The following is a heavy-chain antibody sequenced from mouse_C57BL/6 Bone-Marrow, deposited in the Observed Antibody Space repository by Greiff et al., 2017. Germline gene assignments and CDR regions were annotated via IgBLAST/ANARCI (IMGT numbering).Heavy chain of an antibody. D-gene: IGHD3-2*02. V-gene: IGHV5-4*01. Sequence: EVMLVESGGGLVKPGGSLKLSCAASGFTFSSYAMSWVRQTPEKRLEWVATISDGGSYTYYPDNVKGRFTIYRDNAKNNLYQQMSHLKSEDTAMYYCARDGRQLRLLFAYWGQGTLVTVSA. CDR1: GFTFSSYA. J-gene: IGHJ3*01. CDR3: ARDGRQLRLLFAY. CDR2: ISDGGSYT.